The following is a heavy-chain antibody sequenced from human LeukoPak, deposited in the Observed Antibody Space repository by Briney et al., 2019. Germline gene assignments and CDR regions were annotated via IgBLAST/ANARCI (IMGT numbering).Heavy chain of an antibody. V-gene: IGHV3-30*02. Sequence: GGSLRLSCAASGFTFSSYGMHWVRQAPGKGLEWVAFIRNDGSNKYYADSVKGRFTISRDNSKNTLYLQMNSLRAEDTAVYYCARAGYYDSSGYWHWGEGTLVTVSS. CDR3: ARAGYYDSSGYWH. CDR2: IRNDGSNK. D-gene: IGHD3-22*01. J-gene: IGHJ4*02. CDR1: GFTFSSYG.